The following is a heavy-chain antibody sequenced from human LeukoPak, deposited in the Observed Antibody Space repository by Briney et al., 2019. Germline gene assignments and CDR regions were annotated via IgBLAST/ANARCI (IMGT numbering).Heavy chain of an antibody. D-gene: IGHD6-19*01. Sequence: SETLSLTCTVSGGSISSSRYYWGWIRQPPGKGLEWIGNIYYSGSTYYNPSLKSRVTISVDTSKNQFSLKLNSVTAADTAVYYCARDQYSSVETAHDYWGQGTLVTVFS. J-gene: IGHJ4*02. CDR1: GGSISSSRYY. CDR2: IYYSGST. CDR3: ARDQYSSVETAHDY. V-gene: IGHV4-39*07.